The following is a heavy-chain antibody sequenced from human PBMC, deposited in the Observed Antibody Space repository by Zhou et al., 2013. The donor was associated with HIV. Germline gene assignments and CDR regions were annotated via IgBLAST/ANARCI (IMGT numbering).Heavy chain of an antibody. CDR2: IIPLLGTP. CDR3: AASGCTTSSCHPWDDAFDI. V-gene: IGHV1-69*11. CDR1: GGTFNNYA. D-gene: IGHD6-19*01. Sequence: QVQLVQSGSEVKKPGSSVKVSCRASGGTFNNYAVSWVRQAPGQGLEWMGGIIPLLGTPNYAQNFQGRLTITADESTSTAYMELSSLRSDDTAMYFCAASGCTTSSCHPWDDAFDIWGQGTMVSVSS. J-gene: IGHJ3*02.